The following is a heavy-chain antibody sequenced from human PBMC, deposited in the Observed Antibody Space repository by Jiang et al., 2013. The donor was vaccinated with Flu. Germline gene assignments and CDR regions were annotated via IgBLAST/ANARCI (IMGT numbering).Heavy chain of an antibody. J-gene: IGHJ4*02. CDR3: ARDSSGWYGLFDY. CDR2: ISSSGSTI. Sequence: YISSSGSTIYYADSVKGRFTISRDNAKNSLYLQMNSLRAEDTAVYYCARDSSGWYGLFDYWGQGTLVTVSS. D-gene: IGHD6-19*01. V-gene: IGHV3-48*03.